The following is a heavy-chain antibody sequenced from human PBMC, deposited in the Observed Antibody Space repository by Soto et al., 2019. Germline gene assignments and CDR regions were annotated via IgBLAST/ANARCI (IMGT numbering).Heavy chain of an antibody. J-gene: IGHJ6*02. D-gene: IGHD4-4*01. CDR1: GFTFSSYA. CDR3: AREAPDYNLSLGMDV. CDR2: ISYDGSNK. Sequence: QVQLVESGGGVVQPGRSLRLSCAASGFTFSSYAMHWVRQAPGKGLEWVAVISYDGSNKYYADSVKGRFTISRDNSKNTLYLQMNSLRAEDTAVYYCAREAPDYNLSLGMDVWGQGTPVTVSS. V-gene: IGHV3-30-3*01.